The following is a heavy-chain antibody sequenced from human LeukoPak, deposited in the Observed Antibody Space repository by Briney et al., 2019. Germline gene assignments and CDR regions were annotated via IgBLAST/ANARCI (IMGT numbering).Heavy chain of an antibody. CDR1: GFTVSSNY. CDR3: ARGARGYSGDFPY. J-gene: IGHJ4*02. V-gene: IGHV3-53*01. Sequence: GGSLRLSCAASGFTVSSNYINWVRQAPGKGLEWVSVIYSGGSTHYADSVKGRFTISRDNAKNSLYLQMNSLRAEDTAVYYCARGARGYSGDFPYPGQGTLVTVSS. D-gene: IGHD1-26*01. CDR2: IYSGGST.